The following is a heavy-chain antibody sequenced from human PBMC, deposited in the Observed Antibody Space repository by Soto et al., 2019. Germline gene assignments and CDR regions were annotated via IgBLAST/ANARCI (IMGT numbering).Heavy chain of an antibody. Sequence: SETLSLTCAVSGGSISSGGYSWSWIRQPPGNGLEWIGYIYHSGSTYYNPSLKSRVTISVDRSKNQFSLKLSSVTAADTAVYYCAREDYYCSGSYSNWFDPWGQGTLVTVSS. CDR1: GGSISSGGYS. J-gene: IGHJ5*02. CDR2: IYHSGST. D-gene: IGHD3-10*01. V-gene: IGHV4-30-2*01. CDR3: AREDYYCSGSYSNWFDP.